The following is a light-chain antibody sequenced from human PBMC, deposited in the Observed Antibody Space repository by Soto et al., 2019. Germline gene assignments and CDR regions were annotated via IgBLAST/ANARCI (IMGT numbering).Light chain of an antibody. CDR1: QNVRTF. V-gene: IGKV3-20*01. CDR2: GAS. CDR3: QQYGGSFRV. J-gene: IGKJ3*01. Sequence: EVVLTQSPATLAFSAGEGPTLSCRASQNVRTFLDWYQQKPGQAPRLLIYGASNRATGIPDRFSGSGSGTDFTLTISRLEPEDFAVYYCQQYGGSFRVFGPGTKVDIK.